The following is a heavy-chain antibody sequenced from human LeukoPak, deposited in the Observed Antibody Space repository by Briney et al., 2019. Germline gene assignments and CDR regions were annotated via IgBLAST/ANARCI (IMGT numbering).Heavy chain of an antibody. D-gene: IGHD5-12*01. CDR1: GGTFSSHA. V-gene: IGHV1-69*05. CDR2: LIPVFGTT. Sequence: SVKVSCKASGGTFSSHAISWVRQAPGQGLEGVGGLIPVFGTTNYAEKFQGRVTITTDESTRTSYMELRSPKSDDTAVYYCARGNSGYDYCLDHWGQGILVIVSS. CDR3: ARGNSGYDYCLDH. J-gene: IGHJ4*02.